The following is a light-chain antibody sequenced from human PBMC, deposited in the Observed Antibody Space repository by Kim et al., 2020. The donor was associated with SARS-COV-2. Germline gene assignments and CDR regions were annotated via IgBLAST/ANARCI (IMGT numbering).Light chain of an antibody. J-gene: IGKJ2*01. V-gene: IGKV1-5*01. Sequence: SASVGDRGTITCRASQSISSWLAWYQQKPGKAPKLLIYDASSLESGVPSRFSGSGSGTEFTLTISSLQPDDFATYYCQQYNSYLYTFGQGTKLEI. CDR2: DAS. CDR1: QSISSW. CDR3: QQYNSYLYT.